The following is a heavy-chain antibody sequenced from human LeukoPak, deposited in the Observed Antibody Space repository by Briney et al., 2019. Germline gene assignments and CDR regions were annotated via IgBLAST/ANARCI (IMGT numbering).Heavy chain of an antibody. Sequence: PSETLSLTCTVSGGSVSSGSNYWSWIRQPPGKRLEWIGYIYDRGSTKYNPSLKSRVTISVDTSKNQFSLRLSSVTAADTAVYYCARGRTFDNWGQGTLVTVSS. CDR2: IYDRGST. J-gene: IGHJ4*02. V-gene: IGHV4-61*01. CDR1: GGSVSSGSNY. CDR3: ARGRTFDN.